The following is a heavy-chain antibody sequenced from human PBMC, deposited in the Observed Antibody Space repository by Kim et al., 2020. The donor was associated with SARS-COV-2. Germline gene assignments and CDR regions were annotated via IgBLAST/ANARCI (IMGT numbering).Heavy chain of an antibody. J-gene: IGHJ6*02. CDR2: ISYDGSNK. V-gene: IGHV3-30*03. CDR1: GFTFSGYW. CDR3: ARDIASYSSGWLYYYYGMDV. Sequence: GGSLRLSCAASGFTFSGYWMHWVRQAPGKGLEWVAVISYDGSNKNYVDSVKGRFTISRDNSKNTLYLQMNSLRAEDTAVYYCARDIASYSSGWLYYYYGMDVWGQGTTVTVSS. D-gene: IGHD6-19*01.